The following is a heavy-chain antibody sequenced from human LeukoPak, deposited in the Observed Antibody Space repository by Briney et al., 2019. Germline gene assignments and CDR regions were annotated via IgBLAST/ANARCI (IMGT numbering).Heavy chain of an antibody. D-gene: IGHD6-13*01. CDR3: ARDDASIAAALDY. J-gene: IGHJ4*02. CDR1: GFTFSSYS. Sequence: GGSLRLSCAASGFTFSSYSMNWVRQAPGKGLEWVSYISSSSSTIYYADSVKGRFTISRDNAKNSLYLQMNSLRAEYTAVYYCARDDASIAAALDYWGQGTLVTVSS. CDR2: ISSSSSTI. V-gene: IGHV3-48*01.